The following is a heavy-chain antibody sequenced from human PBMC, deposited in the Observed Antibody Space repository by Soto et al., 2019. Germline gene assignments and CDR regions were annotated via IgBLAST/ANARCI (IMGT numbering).Heavy chain of an antibody. CDR3: ERVEDRRSIAAKEGRDV. CDR1: GDSVSSTSAA. V-gene: IGHV6-1*01. D-gene: IGHD6-6*01. CDR2: TYYRSKWYN. Sequence: PSQTLSLTCAISGDSVSSTSAAWNWIRQSPSRGLEWLGRTYYRSKWYNDYAVSVKSRITINPDTSKNQFSLQLNSVTPEDTAVFYCERVEDRRSIAAKEGRDVGGQGTTVTVSS. J-gene: IGHJ6*02.